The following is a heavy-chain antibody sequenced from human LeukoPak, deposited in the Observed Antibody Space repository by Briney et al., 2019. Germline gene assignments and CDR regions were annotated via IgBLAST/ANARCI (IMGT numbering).Heavy chain of an antibody. Sequence: GGSLGLSCAASGFIVSGNYMGWVRQAPGKGLEWVSVLYSNGNIHYTDSVKGRFTISRDNSKNTLYLQMNNLRAEDTAIYYCARYSGDYSANLYYFDYWGQGTLVTVSS. V-gene: IGHV3-53*01. J-gene: IGHJ4*02. CDR2: LYSNGNI. CDR3: ARYSGDYSANLYYFDY. D-gene: IGHD4-23*01. CDR1: GFIVSGNY.